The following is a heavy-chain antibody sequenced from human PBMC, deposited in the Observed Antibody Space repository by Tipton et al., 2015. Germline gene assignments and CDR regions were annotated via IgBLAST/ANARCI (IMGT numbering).Heavy chain of an antibody. CDR1: EFSFSRFG. CDR3: AKDGGYNDGYPPGGTDY. V-gene: IGHV3-30*18. D-gene: IGHD5-18*01. CDR2: ISYDGFNE. J-gene: IGHJ4*02. Sequence: SLRLSCAASEFSFSRFGMHWVRQAPGKGLEWLAGISYDGFNEYYADSVKGQFTISRDNSKNTLYVQMNSLTVEDTAVYYCAKDGGYNDGYPPGGTDYWGQGTLVTVSS.